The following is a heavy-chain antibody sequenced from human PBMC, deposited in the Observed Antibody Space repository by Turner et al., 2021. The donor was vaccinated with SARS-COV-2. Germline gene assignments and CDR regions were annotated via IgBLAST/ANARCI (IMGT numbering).Heavy chain of an antibody. CDR1: GFTFSNYD. CDR2: ISPTGTTI. CDR3: VTKKFGTTYFQS. D-gene: IGHD1-1*01. Sequence: EVQVLESGGGLVQPGGSLRLSCAASGFTFSNYDMNWVRQAPGKGLEWVSYISPTGTTIYYADSVKGRFTISRDNAKNSLYLQMDSLRADDTALYYCVTKKFGTTYFQSWGQGTLVTVSS. V-gene: IGHV3-48*03. J-gene: IGHJ4*02.